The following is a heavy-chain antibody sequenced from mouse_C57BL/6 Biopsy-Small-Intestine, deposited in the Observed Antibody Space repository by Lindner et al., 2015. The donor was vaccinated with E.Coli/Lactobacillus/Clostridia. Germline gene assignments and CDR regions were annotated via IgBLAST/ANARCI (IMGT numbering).Heavy chain of an antibody. CDR2: IYPNNGDT. J-gene: IGHJ1*01. V-gene: IGHV1-34*02. CDR1: GYTFTDYY. Sequence: VQLQESGPELVKPGASVKISCKASGYTFTDYYMDWVKQSHGKSLEWIGYIYPNNGDTRYNQKFQGKATLTVDKSSSTAYMDLHSLTSEDSAVYYCARRTGTYFDVWGAGTTVTVSS. D-gene: IGHD4-1*01. CDR3: ARRTGTYFDV.